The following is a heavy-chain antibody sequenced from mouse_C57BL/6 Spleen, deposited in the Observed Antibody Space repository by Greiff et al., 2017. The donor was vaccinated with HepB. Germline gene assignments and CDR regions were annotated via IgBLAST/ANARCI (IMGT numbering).Heavy chain of an antibody. V-gene: IGHV5-4*01. CDR1: GFTFSSYA. CDR3: AREGNDYDGRIDNY. D-gene: IGHD2-4*01. Sequence: EVMLVESGGGLVKPGGSLKLSCAASGFTFSSYAMSWVRQTPEKRLEWVATISDGCSYTYYPDNVKGRFTMSRDNARNNLYLQMSHLKSEDTAMYYCAREGNDYDGRIDNYWGKGTTLTVSA. J-gene: IGHJ2*01. CDR2: ISDGCSYT.